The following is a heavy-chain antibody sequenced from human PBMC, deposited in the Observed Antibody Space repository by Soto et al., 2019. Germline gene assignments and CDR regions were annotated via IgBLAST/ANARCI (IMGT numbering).Heavy chain of an antibody. J-gene: IGHJ6*03. Sequence: TLSLTCTVSGGSISSHYWSWIRQPPGKGLEWIGYIYYSGSTNYNPSLKSRVTISVDTSKNQFSLKLSSVTAADTAVYYCARDYRGWYVMDVWGKGTTLTVSS. CDR2: IYYSGST. V-gene: IGHV4-59*11. CDR3: ARDYRGWYVMDV. D-gene: IGHD6-19*01. CDR1: GGSISSHY.